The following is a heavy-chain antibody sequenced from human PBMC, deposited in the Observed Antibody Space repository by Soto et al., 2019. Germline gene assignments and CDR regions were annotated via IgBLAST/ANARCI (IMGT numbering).Heavy chain of an antibody. CDR2: IFHSGNT. CDR3: ARRTWGMDV. Sequence: QVQLQESGPGLVKPSGTLSLTCAVSSGSIGTTNWWSWVRQTPGKGLEWIGEIFHSGNTYYNPSLASRVTISVDTSKNQFPLNLRSVTAADTAVYYCARRTWGMDVWGQGTTVTVSS. J-gene: IGHJ6*02. D-gene: IGHD2-8*01. V-gene: IGHV4-4*02. CDR1: SGSIGTTNW.